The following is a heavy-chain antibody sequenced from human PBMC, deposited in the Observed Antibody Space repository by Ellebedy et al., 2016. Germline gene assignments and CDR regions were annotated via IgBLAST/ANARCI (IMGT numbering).Heavy chain of an antibody. D-gene: IGHD4-11*01. CDR2: ISAGSEVI. J-gene: IGHJ4*02. Sequence: ESLKISXEGSGFAFSKFPMNWVRQAPGKGLEWVSYISAGSEVIDYAESVRGRFTMSRDNARNSVYLEMHSLRVEDTSVYYCARAQPGPYSQYEGHWGQGTLVIVSS. V-gene: IGHV3-48*04. CDR1: GFAFSKFP. CDR3: ARAQPGPYSQYEGH.